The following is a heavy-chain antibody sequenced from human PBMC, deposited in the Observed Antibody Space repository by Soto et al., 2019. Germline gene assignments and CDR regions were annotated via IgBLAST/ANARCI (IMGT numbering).Heavy chain of an antibody. CDR2: INHSGST. CDR3: ASVRARPLSHAFDF. V-gene: IGHV4-34*01. CDR1: GGSFTDYY. J-gene: IGHJ3*01. Sequence: QVQLQQWGAGLLKPSETLSLACAVYGGSFTDYYWTWIRQPPGKGLEWIGEINHSGSTNYNPSLKNRVTISLDTSKNQFSLKVNSVTAADTAVYFCASVRARPLSHAFDFWGEGTLVTVSS. D-gene: IGHD3-10*02.